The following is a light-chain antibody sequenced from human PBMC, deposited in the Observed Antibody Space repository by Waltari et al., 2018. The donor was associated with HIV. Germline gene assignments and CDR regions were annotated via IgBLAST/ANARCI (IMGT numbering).Light chain of an antibody. J-gene: IGLJ2*01. CDR1: IPTIGRHA. CDR2: GNN. V-gene: IGLV1-44*01. CDR3: AAWDDSLDGPV. Sequence: VLTLPPSASGTPGQRVIISHSASIPTIGRHAVNWYQHLPGATPTPLIFGNNQRSAGVPDRFSGSKSATSASLAISGLRSVDEADYSCAAWDDSLDGPVFGGGTKLTVL.